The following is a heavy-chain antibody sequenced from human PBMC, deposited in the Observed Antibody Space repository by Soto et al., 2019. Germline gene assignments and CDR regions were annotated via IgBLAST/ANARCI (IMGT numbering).Heavy chain of an antibody. J-gene: IGHJ4*02. CDR3: ARVNGGFGGPADY. V-gene: IGHV3-7*03. CDR1: GFTFSSYW. CDR2: IKQDGSEK. D-gene: IGHD3-10*01. Sequence: EVQLVEAGGGLGQPGGSLRLSCAASGFTFSSYWMSWVRQAPGKGLEWVANIKQDGSEKYYVDSVKGRFTISRDNAKNSLYLQMNSLRAEDTAVYYWARVNGGFGGPADYWGQGTLVTVSS.